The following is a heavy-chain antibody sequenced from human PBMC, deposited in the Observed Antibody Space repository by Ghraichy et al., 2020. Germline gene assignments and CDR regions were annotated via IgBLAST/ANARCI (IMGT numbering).Heavy chain of an antibody. J-gene: IGHJ2*01. CDR1: GGSFSGYY. D-gene: IGHD4-17*01. Sequence: SETLSLTCAVYGGSFSGYYWSWIRQPPGKGLEWIGEINHSGSTNYNPSLKSRVTISVDTSKNQFSLKLSSVTAADTAVYYCARHADYGEFNWYFDLWGRGTLVTVSS. CDR2: INHSGST. CDR3: ARHADYGEFNWYFDL. V-gene: IGHV4-34*01.